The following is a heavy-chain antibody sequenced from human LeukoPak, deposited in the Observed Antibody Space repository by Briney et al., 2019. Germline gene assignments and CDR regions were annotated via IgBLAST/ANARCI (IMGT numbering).Heavy chain of an antibody. CDR3: ASTCRNQNWFDP. CDR2: IIPIFGTA. Sequence: ASVKVSCKASGGTFSSYAISWVRQAPGQGLEWMGGIIPIFGTANYAQKFQGRVTITAGKSTSTAYMELSSLRSEDTAVYYCASTCRNQNWFDPWGQGTLVTVSS. D-gene: IGHD1-14*01. CDR1: GGTFSSYA. V-gene: IGHV1-69*06. J-gene: IGHJ5*02.